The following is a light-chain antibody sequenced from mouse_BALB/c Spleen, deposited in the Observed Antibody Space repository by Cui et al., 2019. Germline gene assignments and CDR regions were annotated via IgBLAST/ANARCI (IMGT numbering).Light chain of an antibody. CDR1: PSVSY. CDR2: STS. V-gene: IGKV4-80*01. J-gene: IGKJ5*01. CDR3: HQWSSYPT. Sequence: QIVLTQSPAIMSASLGEEITLTCSASPSVSYMHWYQQKSGTSPKLLIYSTSNRASGVPSRFSGSGSGTFYTLKISSVEAEDAADYYCHQWSSYPTFGAGTKLELK.